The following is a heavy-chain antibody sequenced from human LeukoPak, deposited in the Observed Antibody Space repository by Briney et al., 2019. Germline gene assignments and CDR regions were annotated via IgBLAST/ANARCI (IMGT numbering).Heavy chain of an antibody. D-gene: IGHD2-15*01. J-gene: IGHJ6*02. Sequence: SVKVSCKASGGTFSSYAISWVRQAPGQGLEWMGGIIPIFGTANNAQKFQGRVTITTDESTSTAYMELSSLRSEDTAVYYCGSGGSHYYYGMDVWGQGTTVTVSS. V-gene: IGHV1-69*05. CDR2: IIPIFGTA. CDR1: GGTFSSYA. CDR3: GSGGSHYYYGMDV.